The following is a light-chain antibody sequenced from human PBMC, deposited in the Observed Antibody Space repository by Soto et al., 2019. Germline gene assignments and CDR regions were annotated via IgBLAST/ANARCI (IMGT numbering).Light chain of an antibody. CDR1: SSDVGSYNL. J-gene: IGLJ2*01. CDR2: EGN. Sequence: QSALTQPASVSGSPGQSITISCTGTSSDVGSYNLVSWYQQHPGKAPKCVIFEGNKRPSGVSNRFSASKSGNTASLTISGLQAEDEADYYCCSYAGSVVFGGGTKVTVL. CDR3: CSYAGSVV. V-gene: IGLV2-23*01.